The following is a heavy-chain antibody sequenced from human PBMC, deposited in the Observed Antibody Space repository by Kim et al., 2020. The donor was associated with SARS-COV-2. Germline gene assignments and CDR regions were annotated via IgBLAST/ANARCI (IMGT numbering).Heavy chain of an antibody. Sequence: GGSLRLSCAASGFTFSTYAMSWVRQAPGKGLEWVSVISGSGDSTYYADSVKGRSTISRDNSKNTLYLQMNSLRVEDMAVYYCAKDPAMVRGVIAWGQGTLVTVSS. V-gene: IGHV3-23*01. CDR2: ISGSGDST. CDR1: GFTFSTYA. D-gene: IGHD3-10*01. CDR3: AKDPAMVRGVIA. J-gene: IGHJ5*02.